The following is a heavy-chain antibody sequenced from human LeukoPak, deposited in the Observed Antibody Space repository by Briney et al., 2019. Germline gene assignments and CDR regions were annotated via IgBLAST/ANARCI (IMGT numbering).Heavy chain of an antibody. V-gene: IGHV3-23*01. CDR1: GFTFTSYA. CDR3: AKGSYYDSSGYYYFDY. D-gene: IGHD3-22*01. J-gene: IGHJ4*02. CDR2: ISGSGTNS. Sequence: GGSLRLSCAASGFTFTSYAMSWVRQAPGKGLEWVSAISGSGTNSYYADSVKGRFTISRDNSKNTLYLQMNSPRAEDTAVYYCAKGSYYDSSGYYYFDYWGQGTLVTVSS.